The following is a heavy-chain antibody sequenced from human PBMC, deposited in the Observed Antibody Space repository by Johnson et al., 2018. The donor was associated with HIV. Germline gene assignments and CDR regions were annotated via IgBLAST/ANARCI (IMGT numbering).Heavy chain of an antibody. V-gene: IGHV3-20*04. D-gene: IGHD4-11*01. Sequence: VQLVESGGGVIRPGGSLRLSCAASGFNFDDYGMSWVRQAPGKGLEWVSGINWNGGSTGYADSVKGRFTISRDNAKNSLYLQMNSLRAEDTAVYYCARSRRWTGTVTRPLGAFDIWGQGTMVTVSS. CDR1: GFNFDDYG. CDR2: INWNGGST. J-gene: IGHJ3*02. CDR3: ARSRRWTGTVTRPLGAFDI.